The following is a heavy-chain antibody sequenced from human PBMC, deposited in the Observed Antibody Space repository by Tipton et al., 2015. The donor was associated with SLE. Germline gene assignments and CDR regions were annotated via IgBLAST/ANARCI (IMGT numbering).Heavy chain of an antibody. D-gene: IGHD3-22*01. CDR1: GFTFSTNA. CDR2: ISGSGSST. CDR3: GRGVYSEGSVGMDV. V-gene: IGHV3-23*01. Sequence: SGFTFSTNAMSWVRQAPGKGLEWVSAISGSGSSTYYADSVQGRFTISRDNAKNTLYLQMHSLRVDDTAVYYCGRGVYSEGSVGMDVWGQGTTVTVSS. J-gene: IGHJ6*02.